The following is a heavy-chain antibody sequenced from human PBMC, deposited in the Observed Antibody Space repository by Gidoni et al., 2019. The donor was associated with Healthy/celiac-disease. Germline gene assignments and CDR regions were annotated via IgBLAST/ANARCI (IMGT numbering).Heavy chain of an antibody. D-gene: IGHD3-3*01. V-gene: IGHV3-15*01. CDR1: GFTFSNAW. Sequence: EVQLVESGGGLVKPGGSLRLSCEDSGFTFSNAWMSWVRQAPGQGLEWVGRIKSKTDGGTTDYAAPVKGRFTISRDDSKNTLYLQMTSLKTEDTAVYYCTSPSITIFGGEYYYGMDVWGQGTTVTVSS. CDR2: IKSKTDGGTT. CDR3: TSPSITIFGGEYYYGMDV. J-gene: IGHJ6*02.